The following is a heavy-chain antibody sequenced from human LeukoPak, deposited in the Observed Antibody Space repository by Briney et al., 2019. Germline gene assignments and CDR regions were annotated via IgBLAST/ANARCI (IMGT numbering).Heavy chain of an antibody. CDR2: ISGSGGST. Sequence: GGSLRLSCAASGFTFSSYAMSWVRQAPGKGLEWVSAISGSGGSTYYADSVKGRFTISRDNSKNTLYLQMNSLRAEDTAVYYCAKDPITIFGVVISHPYYYGMDVWGQGTTVTVSS. V-gene: IGHV3-23*01. CDR1: GFTFSSYA. J-gene: IGHJ6*02. CDR3: AKDPITIFGVVISHPYYYGMDV. D-gene: IGHD3-3*01.